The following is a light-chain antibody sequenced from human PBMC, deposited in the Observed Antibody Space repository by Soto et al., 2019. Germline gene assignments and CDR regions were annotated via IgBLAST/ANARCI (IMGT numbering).Light chain of an antibody. CDR2: AAS. V-gene: IGKV1-39*01. J-gene: IGKJ1*01. Sequence: DIQMTQSPSSLSASVGDRVTITCRASQSISTYLNWYQQKPGKAPKVLIYAASSLQSGVPSRFSGSGSGTDFTLTVSSLQPEDSATYYCQQSYSTPMWTFGQGTKVDIK. CDR3: QQSYSTPMWT. CDR1: QSISTY.